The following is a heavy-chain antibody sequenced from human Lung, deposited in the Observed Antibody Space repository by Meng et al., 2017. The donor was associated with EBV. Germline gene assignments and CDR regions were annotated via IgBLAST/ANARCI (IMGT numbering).Heavy chain of an antibody. CDR2: ISTNTGTP. D-gene: IGHD2/OR15-2a*01. CDR3: ARGGNFDP. J-gene: IGHJ5*02. CDR1: GYTFSTYT. V-gene: IGHV7-4-1*02. Sequence: QLELVQSGSELKKPAASVKVSCKASGYTFSTYTINWVRQAHGRGLEWMGWISTNTGTPTYTQGFTGRFVFSLDTSVSTAYLQISGLKAEDTAVYYCARGGNFDPWGQGTLVTVSS.